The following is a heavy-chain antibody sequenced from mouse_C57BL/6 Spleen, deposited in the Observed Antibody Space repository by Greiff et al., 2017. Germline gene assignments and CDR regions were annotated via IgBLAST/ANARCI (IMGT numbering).Heavy chain of an antibody. V-gene: IGHV1-15*01. CDR3: TLVITTVVATDDY. D-gene: IGHD1-1*01. CDR2: IDPETGGT. CDR1: GYTFTDYE. J-gene: IGHJ2*01. Sequence: VQLQQSGAELVRPGASVTLSCKASGYTFTDYEMHWVKQTPVHGLEWIGAIDPETGGTAYNQKFKGKAILTADKSSSTAYMELRSLTSEDSAVYYGTLVITTVVATDDYWGKGTTLTVSS.